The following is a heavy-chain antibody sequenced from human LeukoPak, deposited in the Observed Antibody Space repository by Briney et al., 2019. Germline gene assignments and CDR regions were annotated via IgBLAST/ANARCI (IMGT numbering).Heavy chain of an antibody. Sequence: PSETLSLTCTVSGGSISSYYWSWIRQPPGKGLEWIGYIYYSGSTNYNPSLKSRVTISVDTSKNQFPLKLSSVTAADTAVYYCASSRGYSYVPDAFDIWGQGTMVTVSS. CDR2: IYYSGST. CDR1: GGSISSYY. V-gene: IGHV4-59*01. D-gene: IGHD5-18*01. CDR3: ASSRGYSYVPDAFDI. J-gene: IGHJ3*02.